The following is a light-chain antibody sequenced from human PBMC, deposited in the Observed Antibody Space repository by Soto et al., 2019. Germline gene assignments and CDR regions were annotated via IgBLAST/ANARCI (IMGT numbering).Light chain of an antibody. V-gene: IGKV3-20*01. CDR1: QSVSSSY. CDR3: QQYDSSPLT. J-gene: IGKJ4*01. CDR2: GAS. Sequence: EIVLTQSPGTLSLSPGERATLSCRASQSVSSSYLAWYQQKPGQAPRLLIYGASSRATGIPDRFSGSGSGTDFTLTISRLEPEDSGVYYCQQYDSSPLTFGGGTKVEIK.